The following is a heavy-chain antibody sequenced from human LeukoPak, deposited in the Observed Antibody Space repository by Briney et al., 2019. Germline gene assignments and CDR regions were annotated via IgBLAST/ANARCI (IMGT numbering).Heavy chain of an antibody. V-gene: IGHV1-69*05. CDR1: GYTFTRYA. CDR2: IIPIFGTA. CDR3: ARAGEGATSSYYYYYMDV. Sequence: SVKVSCKASGYTFTRYAISGVRQAPGQGLEWMGGIIPIFGTANYAQKFQGRVTITTDESTSTAYMELSSLRSEDTAVYYCARAGEGATSSYYYYYMDVWGKGTTVTVSS. D-gene: IGHD1-26*01. J-gene: IGHJ6*03.